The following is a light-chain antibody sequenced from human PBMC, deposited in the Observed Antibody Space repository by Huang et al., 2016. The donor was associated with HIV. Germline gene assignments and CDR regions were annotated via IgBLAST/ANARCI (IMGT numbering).Light chain of an antibody. Sequence: ATLSCRASQSVRSNLAWYQQKRGLAPRRLIYAASTRATGIPPSFSGGGSGTEFTLTITSLQSEDFAVYYCQQYNDWPGTFGQGTKLEIK. CDR1: QSVRSN. V-gene: IGKV3-15*01. CDR3: QQYNDWPGT. J-gene: IGKJ2*01. CDR2: AAS.